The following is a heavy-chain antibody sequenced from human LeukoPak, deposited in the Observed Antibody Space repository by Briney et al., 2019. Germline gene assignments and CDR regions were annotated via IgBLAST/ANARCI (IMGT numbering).Heavy chain of an antibody. Sequence: AGGSLRLSCAASGLTFSRYAMHWVRQAPGKGLEWVAIISKDGNNIYYADSVKGRFTISRDNSKNTLYLQVNSLGAEDTAVYYCARGLYSSSWQNWFDPWGRGTLVTVSS. D-gene: IGHD6-13*01. J-gene: IGHJ5*02. CDR1: GLTFSRYA. V-gene: IGHV3-30-3*01. CDR2: ISKDGNNI. CDR3: ARGLYSSSWQNWFDP.